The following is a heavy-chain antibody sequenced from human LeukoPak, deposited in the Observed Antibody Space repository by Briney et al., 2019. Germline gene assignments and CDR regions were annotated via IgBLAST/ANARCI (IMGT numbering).Heavy chain of an antibody. Sequence: GGSLRLSCAASGFTFDDYGMSWVRQAPGKGLEWVSGINWNGGSTGYADSVKGRFTISRDNAKNSLYLQMNSLRAEDTALYYCARGAKVQLWSYYFDYWGQGTLVTVSS. CDR3: ARGAKVQLWSYYFDY. CDR2: INWNGGST. D-gene: IGHD5-18*01. J-gene: IGHJ4*02. V-gene: IGHV3-20*04. CDR1: GFTFDDYG.